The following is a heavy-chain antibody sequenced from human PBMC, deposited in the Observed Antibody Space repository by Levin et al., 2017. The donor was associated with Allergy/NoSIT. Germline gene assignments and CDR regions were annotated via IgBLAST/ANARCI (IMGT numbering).Heavy chain of an antibody. D-gene: IGHD1-7*01. CDR2: ISYDGSNK. Sequence: QAGGSLRLSCAASGFTFSSYGMHWFRQAPGKGLEWVAVISYDGSNKYYADSVKGRFTISRDNSKNTLYLQMNSLRAEDTAVYYCANANYSGGIYFDYWGQGTLVTVSS. V-gene: IGHV3-30*18. J-gene: IGHJ4*02. CDR1: GFTFSSYG. CDR3: ANANYSGGIYFDY.